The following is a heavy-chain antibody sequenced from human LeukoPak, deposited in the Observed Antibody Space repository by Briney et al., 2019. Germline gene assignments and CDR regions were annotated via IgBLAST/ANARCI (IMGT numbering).Heavy chain of an antibody. D-gene: IGHD2-15*01. J-gene: IGHJ4*02. CDR2: INHSGST. CDR3: ARGTLRVASDY. CDR1: GGSFSGYY. Sequence: PSETLSLTCAVYGGSFSGYYWSWIRQPPGKGLEWIGEINHSGSTNYNPSLKSRVTISVDTSKNQFSLKLSSVTAADTAVYYCARGTLRVASDYWGQGTLVTVSS. V-gene: IGHV4-34*01.